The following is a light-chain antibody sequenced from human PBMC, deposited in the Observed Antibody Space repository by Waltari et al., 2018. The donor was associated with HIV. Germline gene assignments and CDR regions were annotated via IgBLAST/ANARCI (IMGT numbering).Light chain of an antibody. CDR3: QQYNNYPLT. J-gene: IGKJ4*01. V-gene: IGKV1-5*03. Sequence: DIQMTQSPSTLSASVGDRVTITCRASQTSNSWLAWYQQEPGKAPKLLIYKASSLESGVPSRFSGSGSGTDFTLTISSLQPDDSATYYCQQYNNYPLTFGGGTRLEIK. CDR1: QTSNSW. CDR2: KAS.